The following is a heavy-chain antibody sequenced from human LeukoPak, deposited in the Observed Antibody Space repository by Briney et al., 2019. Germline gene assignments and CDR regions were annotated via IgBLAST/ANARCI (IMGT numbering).Heavy chain of an antibody. D-gene: IGHD1-20*01. CDR3: ARALVTGTTGFDY. J-gene: IGHJ4*02. CDR2: ISSSSSYI. Sequence: GGSLRLSCAASGFTFSSYSMNWVRQAPGKGLEWVSSISSSSSYIYYADSVKGRFTISRDNAKNSLYLQMNSLRAEDTAVYYCARALVTGTTGFDYWGQGTLVTVSS. V-gene: IGHV3-21*01. CDR1: GFTFSSYS.